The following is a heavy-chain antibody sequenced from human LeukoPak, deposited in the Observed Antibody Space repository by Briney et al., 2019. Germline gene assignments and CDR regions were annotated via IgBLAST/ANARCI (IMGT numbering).Heavy chain of an antibody. Sequence: SETLSLTCTVSGGSISSYYWSWIRQPPGKGLEWIGSIYYSGSTYYNPSLKSRVTISVDTSKDQFSLKLSSVTAADTAVYYCARERYLAVAGTGWFDPWGQGTLVTVSS. CDR2: IYYSGST. D-gene: IGHD6-19*01. CDR1: GGSISSYY. CDR3: ARERYLAVAGTGWFDP. V-gene: IGHV4-39*07. J-gene: IGHJ5*02.